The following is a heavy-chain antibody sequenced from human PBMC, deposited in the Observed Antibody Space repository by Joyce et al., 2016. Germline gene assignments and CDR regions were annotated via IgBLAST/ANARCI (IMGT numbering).Heavy chain of an antibody. CDR3: ARERRFENYFDS. CDR2: ISYSGTT. J-gene: IGHJ4*02. V-gene: IGHV4-59*01. Sequence: QVHLQESRPGLVWPSETLSLTCTVPGDSIISYYWSWIRQPPGKGREWIGYISYSGTTNSNPSLKIRVIISADTSKNQFSLKLTSVTAADAAVYYCARERRFENYFDSWGRGTRVIVSS. D-gene: IGHD3-10*01. CDR1: GDSIISYY.